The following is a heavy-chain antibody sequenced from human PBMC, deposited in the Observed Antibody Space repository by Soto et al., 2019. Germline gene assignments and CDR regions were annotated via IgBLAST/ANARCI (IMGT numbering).Heavy chain of an antibody. CDR1: GLTFSSDN. Sequence: GGSLRLSCAASGLTFSSDNMNWVRQAPGKGLEWVSYISPSSSIKYYTDSVKGRFTISRDNAKNSLYLQMNSLRVEDTAVYYCARDNYYYYSMDVWGKGTTVTVSS. V-gene: IGHV3-48*01. CDR2: ISPSSSIK. CDR3: ARDNYYYYSMDV. J-gene: IGHJ6*03.